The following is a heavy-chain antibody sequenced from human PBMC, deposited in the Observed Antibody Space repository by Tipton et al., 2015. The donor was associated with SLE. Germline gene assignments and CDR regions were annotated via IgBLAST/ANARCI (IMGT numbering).Heavy chain of an antibody. J-gene: IGHJ4*02. CDR1: GGSFSGYY. CDR2: INHSGST. CDR3: ATALAAAGPFDY. Sequence: LRLSCAVYGGSFSGYYWSWIRQPPGKGLEWIGEINHSGSTNYNPSLKSRVTISVDTSKNQFSLKLSSVTAADTAVYYCATALAAAGPFDYWGQGTLVTVSS. D-gene: IGHD6-13*01. V-gene: IGHV4-34*01.